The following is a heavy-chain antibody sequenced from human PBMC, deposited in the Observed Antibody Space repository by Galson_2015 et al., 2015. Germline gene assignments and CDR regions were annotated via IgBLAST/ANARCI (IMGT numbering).Heavy chain of an antibody. Sequence: ETLSLTCAVYGGSFSGYYWSWIRQPPGKGLEWIGEINHSGNTNYNPSLKSRVTISVDTSKNQFSLKLSSVTAADTAVYYCARGQYSSSWYGPYFDYWGQGTLVTVSS. D-gene: IGHD6-13*01. CDR3: ARGQYSSSWYGPYFDY. CDR1: GGSFSGYY. J-gene: IGHJ4*02. CDR2: INHSGNT. V-gene: IGHV4-34*01.